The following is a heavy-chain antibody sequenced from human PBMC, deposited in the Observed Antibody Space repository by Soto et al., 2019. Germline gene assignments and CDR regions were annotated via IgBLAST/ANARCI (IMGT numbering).Heavy chain of an antibody. D-gene: IGHD3-3*01. Sequence: ASVKVSCKSSGYTFSDFYIHWVRQAPGQGLEWMGWINPNTGGAVYAQKFQGWVTMTRDTSISTAYMELSRLRSDDTAVYYCARETRYDFWRGGSYGMDVWGQGTTVTVSS. CDR2: INPNTGGA. J-gene: IGHJ6*02. V-gene: IGHV1-2*04. CDR3: ARETRYDFWRGGSYGMDV. CDR1: GYTFSDFY.